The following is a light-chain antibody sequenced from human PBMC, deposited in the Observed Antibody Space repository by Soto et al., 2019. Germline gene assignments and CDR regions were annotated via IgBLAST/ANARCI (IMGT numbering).Light chain of an antibody. J-gene: IGKJ2*01. CDR2: AAS. CDR3: QQSYSTPPGT. V-gene: IGKV1-12*01. CDR1: QGINKW. Sequence: DIQMTQSPSSVSAAVGDRVTITCRASQGINKWLAWYQQKPGKAPQLLISAASTLRSGVPSRFSGSGSGTDFILTISNLQPEDFATYYCQQSYSTPPGTFGQGTKLEIK.